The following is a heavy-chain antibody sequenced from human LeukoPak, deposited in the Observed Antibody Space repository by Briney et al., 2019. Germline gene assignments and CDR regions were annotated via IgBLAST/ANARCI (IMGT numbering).Heavy chain of an antibody. J-gene: IGHJ6*03. Sequence: GASVKVSCKASGYTFTSYDTNWVRQATRQGLEWMGWMNPNSGNTGYAQKFQGRVTMTRNTSISTAYMELSSLRSEDTAVYYCARLLGDFWSGYGPHYYMDVWGKGTTVTVSS. CDR3: ARLLGDFWSGYGPHYYMDV. CDR2: MNPNSGNT. D-gene: IGHD3-3*01. V-gene: IGHV1-8*01. CDR1: GYTFTSYD.